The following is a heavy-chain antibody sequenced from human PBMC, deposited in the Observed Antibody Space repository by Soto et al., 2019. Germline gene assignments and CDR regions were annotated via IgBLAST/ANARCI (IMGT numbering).Heavy chain of an antibody. Sequence: QVQLQESGPGLVKPSQTLSLTCTVSGGPIINGDSYLNWIRQHPEKGLEWMGYINYRGTTNYNQALKSQILISIDTSKNQFSLRLTSVTAADPAVYYCARDAPGAAPYWGQGPLVTVSS. CDR3: ARDAPGAAPY. D-gene: IGHD6-13*01. J-gene: IGHJ4*02. V-gene: IGHV4-31*01. CDR2: INYRGTT. CDR1: GGPIINGDSY.